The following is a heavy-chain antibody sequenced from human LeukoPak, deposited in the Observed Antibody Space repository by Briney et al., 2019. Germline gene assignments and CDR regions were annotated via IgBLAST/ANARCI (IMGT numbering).Heavy chain of an antibody. CDR3: ARDRGSSSYYYYYYMDV. CDR2: ISSNGGVT. CDR1: GCTFSNYG. J-gene: IGHJ6*03. D-gene: IGHD6-6*01. V-gene: IGHV3-64*01. Sequence: GGSLRLSCAASGCTFSNYGMHWVRQAPEKGLEHVSTISSNGGVTYYANSVKGRFTISRDNIKNTLYLQMGSLRAEDMAVYYCARDRGSSSYYYYYYMDVWGKGTTVTVSS.